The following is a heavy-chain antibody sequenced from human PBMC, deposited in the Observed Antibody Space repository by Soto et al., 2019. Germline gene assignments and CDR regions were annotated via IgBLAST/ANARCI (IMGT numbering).Heavy chain of an antibody. CDR3: SRDDSPEYGFF. CDR2: ISSDGSHI. J-gene: IGHJ4*02. Sequence: GGSLRLSCGTSGFFFGTYSMNWVRQAPGKGLEWVSSISSDGSHIYYADSLRGRFTISRDNAKNSLFLQMNDLKAEDSAVYFCSRDDSPEYGFFWGQGT. CDR1: GFFFGTYS. D-gene: IGHD2-2*01. V-gene: IGHV3-21*06.